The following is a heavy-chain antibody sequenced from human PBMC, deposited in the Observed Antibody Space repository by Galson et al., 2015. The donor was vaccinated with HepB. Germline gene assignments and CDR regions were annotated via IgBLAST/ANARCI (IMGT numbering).Heavy chain of an antibody. CDR2: IYPGDSDT. J-gene: IGHJ5*02. Sequence: QSGAEVKKPGESLKISCKGSGYSFNSYWIGWVRQMPGKGLEWLGIIYPGDSDTRYSPSFQGQVTISADKSIGTSFLQWSSLKASDSAMYFCARGYYDSSDWFDPWGQGTLVTVSS. CDR3: ARGYYDSSDWFDP. V-gene: IGHV5-51*03. CDR1: GYSFNSYW. D-gene: IGHD3-22*01.